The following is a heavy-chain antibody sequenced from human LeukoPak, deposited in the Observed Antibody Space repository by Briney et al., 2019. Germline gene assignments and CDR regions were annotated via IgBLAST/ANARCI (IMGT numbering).Heavy chain of an antibody. CDR2: INHSGST. D-gene: IGHD3-9*01. Sequence: SETLSLTCAVYGGSFSGYYWSWIRQPPGKGLEWIGEINHSGSTNYNPSLKSRVTISVDTSKNQFSLKLSSVTAADTAVYYCARFPYDILTGYYIQGFDYWGQGTLVTVSS. CDR3: ARFPYDILTGYYIQGFDY. CDR1: GGSFSGYY. J-gene: IGHJ4*02. V-gene: IGHV4-34*01.